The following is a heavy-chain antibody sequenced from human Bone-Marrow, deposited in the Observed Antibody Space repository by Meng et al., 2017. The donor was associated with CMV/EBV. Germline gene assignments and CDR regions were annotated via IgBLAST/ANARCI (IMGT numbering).Heavy chain of an antibody. V-gene: IGHV3-20*04. J-gene: IGHJ4*02. D-gene: IGHD1-7*01. Sequence: GESLKISCAASGFTFSSYSMNWVRQAPGKGLEWVSGINWNGGSTGYADSVKGRFTISRDNAKNSLYLQMNSLRAEDTAVYYCAREGLELTNHFDYWGQGTLVTVSS. CDR2: INWNGGST. CDR3: AREGLELTNHFDY. CDR1: GFTFSSYS.